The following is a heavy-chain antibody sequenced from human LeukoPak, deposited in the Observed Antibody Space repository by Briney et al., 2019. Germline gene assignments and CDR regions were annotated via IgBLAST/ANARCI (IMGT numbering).Heavy chain of an antibody. J-gene: IGHJ6*03. Sequence: PSETLSLTCTVSGGSISSSTFYWGWIRQPPGKGLEWIGTIYYSGSTFYNPSLKSRVTVSVDTSKNQFSLRLSPLTAADTAVYYCARTTEGYCRGRSCYSYYYYMDVWGKGTTVTVSS. V-gene: IGHV4-39*07. CDR3: ARTTEGYCRGRSCYSYYYYMDV. CDR1: GGSISSSTFY. CDR2: IYYSGST. D-gene: IGHD2-15*01.